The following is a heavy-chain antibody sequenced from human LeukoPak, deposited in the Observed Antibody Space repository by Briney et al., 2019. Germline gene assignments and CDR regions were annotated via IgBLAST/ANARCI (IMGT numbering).Heavy chain of an antibody. Sequence: GGSLRLSCAASGFTFSSYAMHWVRQAPGKGLEWVAVISYDGSNKYYADSVKGRFTISRDNSKNTLYLQMNSLRAEDTAVYYCARGGATGGYWYFDLWGRGTLVTVSS. J-gene: IGHJ2*01. D-gene: IGHD1-26*01. V-gene: IGHV3-30-3*01. CDR3: ARGGATGGYWYFDL. CDR1: GFTFSSYA. CDR2: ISYDGSNK.